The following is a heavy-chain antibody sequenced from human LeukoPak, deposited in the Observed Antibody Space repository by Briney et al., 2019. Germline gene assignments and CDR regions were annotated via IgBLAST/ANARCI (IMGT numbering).Heavy chain of an antibody. CDR3: ARAMIVGNRAFDI. CDR2: ISSSSSYI. CDR1: GFTFRSYS. J-gene: IGHJ3*02. Sequence: GRSLRLSCAASGFTFRSYSMNWVRQAPGKGLEWVSSISSSSSYIYYADSVKGRFTISRDNAKNSLYLQMNSLRAEDTAVYYCARAMIVGNRAFDIWGQGTMVTVSS. D-gene: IGHD3-22*01. V-gene: IGHV3-21*01.